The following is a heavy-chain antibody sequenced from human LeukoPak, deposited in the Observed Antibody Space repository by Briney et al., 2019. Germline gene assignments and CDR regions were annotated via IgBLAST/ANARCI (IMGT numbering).Heavy chain of an antibody. V-gene: IGHV3-7*03. CDR1: GSTFSNYW. J-gene: IGHJ4*02. Sequence: GGSLRLSCAASGSTFSNYWMSWVRQAPGKRLEWVANINQDGSEKYYVDSVKGRFTISRDNAKNSLYLQMNSLRAEDTAVYYCARDSSQWLDYWGQGTLVTVSS. D-gene: IGHD6-19*01. CDR2: INQDGSEK. CDR3: ARDSSQWLDY.